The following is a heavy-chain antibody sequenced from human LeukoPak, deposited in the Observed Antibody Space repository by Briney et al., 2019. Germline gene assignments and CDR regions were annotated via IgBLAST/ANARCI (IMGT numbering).Heavy chain of an antibody. Sequence: GGSLRLSCAASGFTFSKYAMSWVRQAPGKGLEWVSGINAAAGTDYSESVKGRFTISRDNFNNMLSLQMNSLRAEDTALYYCAKDGRTSSPKWGQGMLVTVSS. CDR1: GFTFSKYA. V-gene: IGHV3-23*01. CDR3: AKDGRTSSPK. CDR2: INAAAGT. J-gene: IGHJ4*02. D-gene: IGHD1-26*01.